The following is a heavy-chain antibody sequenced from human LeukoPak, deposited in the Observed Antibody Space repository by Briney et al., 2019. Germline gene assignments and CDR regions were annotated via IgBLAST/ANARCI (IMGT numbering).Heavy chain of an antibody. CDR2: IKSKTDGGTT. D-gene: IGHD4-17*01. Sequence: GGSLRLSCAASGFTFSAAWMSWVRQAPGKGLEWVGRIKSKTDGGTTDYAAPVKGRFTISRDDSRYTLSLQMDSLKTEDTAVYFCATEHYGAYNYWGQGTLVTVSS. J-gene: IGHJ4*02. CDR1: GFTFSAAW. V-gene: IGHV3-15*01. CDR3: ATEHYGAYNY.